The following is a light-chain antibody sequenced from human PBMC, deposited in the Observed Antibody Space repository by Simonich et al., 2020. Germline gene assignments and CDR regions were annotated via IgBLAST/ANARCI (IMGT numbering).Light chain of an antibody. CDR2: WAS. CDR3: QQYYSTPWT. CDR1: QSVLYSSNNKNY. V-gene: IGKV4-1*01. J-gene: IGKJ1*01. Sequence: DIVMTQSPDSLAVSLGERATINCKYSQSVLYSSNNKNYLAWYQQKPGQPPQLLIYWASTRESGVPDRFSGSGSGTDFTLTISSLQAEDVAVYYCQQYYSTPWTFGQGTKVEIK.